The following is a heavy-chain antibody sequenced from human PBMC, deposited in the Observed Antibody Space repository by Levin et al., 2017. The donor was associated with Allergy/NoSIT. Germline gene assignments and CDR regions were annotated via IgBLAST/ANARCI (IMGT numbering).Heavy chain of an antibody. V-gene: IGHV4-59*01. J-gene: IGHJ6*02. CDR1: GDSISGYY. CDR2: IYYSGST. D-gene: IGHD3-10*01. CDR3: AGGNYYGSGSYYRTFVTARSYYSGMDV. Sequence: PSETLSLTCTVSGDSISGYYWSWIRQPPGKGLEWIGHIYYSGSTNYNPSLKSRTTLSVDMSRNQFSLKLSSVTAGDTAVYYCAGGNYYGSGSYYRTFVTARSYYSGMDVWGQGTTVTVSS.